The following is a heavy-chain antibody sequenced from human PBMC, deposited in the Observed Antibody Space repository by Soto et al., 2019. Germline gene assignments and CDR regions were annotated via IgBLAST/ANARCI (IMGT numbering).Heavy chain of an antibody. V-gene: IGHV3-23*01. CDR3: AKGDDIVVVPAAMGFDF. J-gene: IGHJ4*02. CDR2: ITGGGGGT. D-gene: IGHD2-2*01. CDR1: GFTFSTYA. Sequence: EVQVLESGGGLVQPGGSLRLSCAASGFTFSTYAMSWVRQSPGRGLEWVSGITGGGGGTYYADSVKGRFTISRDNSKNTLYLQMNSLRAEDTALYYCAKGDDIVVVPAAMGFDFWGQGTLVTVSS.